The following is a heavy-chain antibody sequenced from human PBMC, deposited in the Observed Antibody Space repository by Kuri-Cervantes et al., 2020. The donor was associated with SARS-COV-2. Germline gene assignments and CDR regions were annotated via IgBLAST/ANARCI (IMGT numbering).Heavy chain of an antibody. J-gene: IGHJ3*02. Sequence: SVKVSCKASGGTFSTYAISWVRQAPGQGLEWMGGIIPIFGTANYAQKFQGRVTITTDESTSTAYMELSSLRSEDTAVYYCARSRFGDYLDAFDIWGQGTMVTVSS. CDR1: GGTFSTYA. CDR2: IIPIFGTA. CDR3: ARSRFGDYLDAFDI. V-gene: IGHV1-69*05. D-gene: IGHD3-10*01.